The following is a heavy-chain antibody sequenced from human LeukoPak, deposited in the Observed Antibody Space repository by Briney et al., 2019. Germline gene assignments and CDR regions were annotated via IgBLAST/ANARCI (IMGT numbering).Heavy chain of an antibody. Sequence: GGSLRLSCAASGFTFSNARMSWVRQAPGKGLEWVGRIKSKTDGGTTDYAAPVKGRFTISRDDSKNTLYLQMNSLRTEDTAVYYCISEVWWLPPGEDVWGKGTTVTVSS. V-gene: IGHV3-15*01. D-gene: IGHD2-21*01. CDR3: ISEVWWLPPGEDV. CDR2: IKSKTDGGTT. J-gene: IGHJ6*04. CDR1: GFTFSNAR.